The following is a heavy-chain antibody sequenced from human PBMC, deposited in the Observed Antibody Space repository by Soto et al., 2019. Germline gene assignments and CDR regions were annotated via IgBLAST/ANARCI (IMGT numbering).Heavy chain of an antibody. D-gene: IGHD2-15*01. CDR1: GVPINSYY. V-gene: IGHV4-4*07. J-gene: IGHJ5*02. Sequence: PSETLSLTCTVSGVPINSYYWSWIRQPAGKGLEWIGRIYTITATNYNPSLKSRLTMSVDTSKNQISLRLSSVTAADTAIYYCARERCAGGTCYLNWFDPWGPGTLVTVSS. CDR2: IYTITAT. CDR3: ARERCAGGTCYLNWFDP.